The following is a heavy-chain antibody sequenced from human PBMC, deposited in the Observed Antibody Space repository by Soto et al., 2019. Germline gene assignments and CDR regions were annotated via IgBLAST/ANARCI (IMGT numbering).Heavy chain of an antibody. CDR3: ARVPSPLTYLYYFDY. CDR2: INPSGGST. CDR1: GHTFTGNY. Sequence: ASVKVSCKASGHTFTGNYMHWVRQAPGQGLEWMGIINPSGGSTSYAQKFQGRVTMTRDTSTSTVYMELSSLRSEDTAVYYCARVPSPLTYLYYFDYWGQGTLVTVSS. D-gene: IGHD3-9*01. J-gene: IGHJ4*02. V-gene: IGHV1-46*01.